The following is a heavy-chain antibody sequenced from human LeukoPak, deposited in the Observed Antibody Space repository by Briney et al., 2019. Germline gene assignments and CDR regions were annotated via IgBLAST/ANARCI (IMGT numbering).Heavy chain of an antibody. CDR1: GFTFSSYA. Sequence: GGSRRLSCAASGFTFSSYAMHWVRQAPGKGLEWVAVISYDGSNKYYADSVKGRFTISRDNSKNTLYLQMNSLRAEDTAVYYCARSLMVRGVITPKYGMDVWGQGTTVTVSS. J-gene: IGHJ6*02. CDR3: ARSLMVRGVITPKYGMDV. V-gene: IGHV3-30-3*01. CDR2: ISYDGSNK. D-gene: IGHD3-10*01.